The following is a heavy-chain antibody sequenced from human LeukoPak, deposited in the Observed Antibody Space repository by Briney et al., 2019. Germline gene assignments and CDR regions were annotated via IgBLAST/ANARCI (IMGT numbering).Heavy chain of an antibody. CDR3: AKEGGSGGWYGPYCFDY. J-gene: IGHJ4*02. CDR2: ISGSGGST. Sequence: GGSLRLSCAASGFTFSSYAMSWVRQAPGKGLEWVSAISGSGGSTYYADSVKGRFTISRDNSKNTLYLQMNSLRAEDAAVYYCAKEGGSGGWYGPYCFDYWGQGTLVTVSS. CDR1: GFTFSSYA. V-gene: IGHV3-23*01. D-gene: IGHD6-19*01.